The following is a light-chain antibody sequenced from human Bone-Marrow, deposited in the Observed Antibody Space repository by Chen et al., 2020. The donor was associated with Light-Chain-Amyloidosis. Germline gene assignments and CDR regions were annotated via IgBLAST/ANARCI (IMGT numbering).Light chain of an antibody. J-gene: IGKJ4*01. V-gene: IGKV3-20*01. CDR3: QQYGTSPLT. CDR2: GSS. Sequence: EIVLTQSPGTLSLSPGEGANLSCRASQTISSNYLTWYQQKFGQAPRLLIYGSSGRATGIPDRFTGSGSGTDFTLNINRLEPEDFAMYYCQQYGTSPLTFGGGTKVEIK. CDR1: QTISSNY.